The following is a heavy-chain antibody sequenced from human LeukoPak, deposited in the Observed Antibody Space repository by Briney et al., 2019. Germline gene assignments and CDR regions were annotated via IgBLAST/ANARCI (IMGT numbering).Heavy chain of an antibody. CDR2: IYYSGST. V-gene: IGHV4-39*07. CDR3: ARDCNYYGSGSPLGFDP. J-gene: IGHJ5*02. Sequence: SETLSLTCTVSGGSISSSSYYWGWIRQPPGKGLEWIGSIYYSGSTYYNPSLKSRVTISVDTSKNQFSLKLSSVTAADTAVYYCARDCNYYGSGSPLGFDPWGQGTLVTVSS. D-gene: IGHD3-10*01. CDR1: GGSISSSSYY.